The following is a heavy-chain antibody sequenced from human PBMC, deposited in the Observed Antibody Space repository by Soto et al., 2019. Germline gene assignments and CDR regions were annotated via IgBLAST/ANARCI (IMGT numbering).Heavy chain of an antibody. J-gene: IGHJ4*02. Sequence: ASVKVSCKASGYTFTNYDIHWVRQATGQGLEWMGWMNPDSGNTGQSKQFQGRVTITADESTSTAYMELSSLRSEDTAVYYCARAWEMATPTFDYWGQGTLVTVSS. V-gene: IGHV1-8*01. D-gene: IGHD5-12*01. CDR2: MNPDSGNT. CDR1: GYTFTNYD. CDR3: ARAWEMATPTFDY.